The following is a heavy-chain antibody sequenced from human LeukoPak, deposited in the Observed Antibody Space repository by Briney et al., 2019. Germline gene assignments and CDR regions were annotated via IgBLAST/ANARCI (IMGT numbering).Heavy chain of an antibody. J-gene: IGHJ4*02. D-gene: IGHD3-22*01. Sequence: PGGSLRLSCAASGFTFSSYSMNWVRQAPGKGLEWVSAISGSGGSTYYADSVKGRFTISRDNSKNTLYLQMNSLRAEDTAVYYCAKSPSRITMIVVVNYWGQGTLVTVSS. CDR1: GFTFSSYS. V-gene: IGHV3-23*01. CDR2: ISGSGGST. CDR3: AKSPSRITMIVVVNY.